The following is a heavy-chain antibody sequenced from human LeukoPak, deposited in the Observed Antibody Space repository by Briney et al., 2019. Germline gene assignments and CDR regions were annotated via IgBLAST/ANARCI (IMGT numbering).Heavy chain of an antibody. CDR1: GGTFSSYA. J-gene: IGHJ6*02. CDR2: IIPIFGTA. CDR3: ARDQGIIGYCSSTSCYSPNLYGMDV. Sequence: ASVKVYCKASGGTFSSYAISWVRQAPGQGLEWMGGIIPIFGTANYAQKFQGRVTIAADESTSTAYMELSSLRSEDTAVYYCARDQGIIGYCSSTSCYSPNLYGMDVWGQGTTVTVSS. V-gene: IGHV1-69*13. D-gene: IGHD2-2*02.